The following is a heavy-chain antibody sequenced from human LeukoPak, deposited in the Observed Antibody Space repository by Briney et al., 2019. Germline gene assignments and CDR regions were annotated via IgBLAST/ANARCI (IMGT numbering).Heavy chain of an antibody. CDR1: GFTFSSSA. V-gene: IGHV3-23*01. CDR2: ISTSGGNT. J-gene: IGHJ4*02. D-gene: IGHD3-16*01. CDR3: ARGRGLRLGELWADY. Sequence: GGSLRLSCAASGFTFSSSAMSWVRQAPGQGLEWVSAISTSGGNTYYADSVKGRFTISRDNSKNTLYLQMNSLRAEDTAVYYCARGRGLRLGELWADYWGQGTLVTVSS.